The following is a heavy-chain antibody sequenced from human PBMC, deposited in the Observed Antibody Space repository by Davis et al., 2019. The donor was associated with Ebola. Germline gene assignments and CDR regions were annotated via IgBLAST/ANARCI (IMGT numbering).Heavy chain of an antibody. V-gene: IGHV3-23*01. CDR2: ISGSGGST. CDR3: ARGGGCSGGSCWYADY. CDR1: GFTFNNYA. J-gene: IGHJ4*02. Sequence: GESLKISCAASGFTFNNYAMSWVRQAPGKGLEWVSAISGSGGSTYYADSVKGRFTISRDNAQNSLYLQMNNLRDEDTAVYYCARGGGCSGGSCWYADYWGQGTLVIVSS. D-gene: IGHD2-15*01.